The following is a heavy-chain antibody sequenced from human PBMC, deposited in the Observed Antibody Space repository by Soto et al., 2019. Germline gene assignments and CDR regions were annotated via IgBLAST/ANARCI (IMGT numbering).Heavy chain of an antibody. Sequence: GGSLRLSCAASGFTFSSYGMHWVHQAPGKGLEWVAVIGYDGSNKYYADSVKGRFTISRDNSKNTLYLQMNSLRAEDTAVYYCARTARDFWSGYNDAFDIWGQGTMVTVSS. J-gene: IGHJ3*02. D-gene: IGHD3-3*01. V-gene: IGHV3-33*01. CDR2: IGYDGSNK. CDR1: GFTFSSYG. CDR3: ARTARDFWSGYNDAFDI.